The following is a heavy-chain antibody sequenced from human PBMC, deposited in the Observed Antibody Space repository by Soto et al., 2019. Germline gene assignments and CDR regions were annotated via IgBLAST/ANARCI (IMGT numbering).Heavy chain of an antibody. CDR2: INPNSGGT. Sequence: ASVKVSCKASGYTFTGYYIHWVRQAPGQGLEWMGWINPNSGGTNYEQKFQGRVTMTRDTSTSTAYMELSSLRSDDTAVYYCASRWDRNDYWGQGTLVTVSS. CDR1: GYTFTGYY. D-gene: IGHD1-26*01. V-gene: IGHV1-2*02. CDR3: ASRWDRNDY. J-gene: IGHJ4*02.